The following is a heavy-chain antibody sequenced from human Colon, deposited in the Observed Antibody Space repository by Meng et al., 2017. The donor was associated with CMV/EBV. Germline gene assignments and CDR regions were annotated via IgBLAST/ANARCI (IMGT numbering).Heavy chain of an antibody. J-gene: IGHJ2*01. D-gene: IGHD6-13*01. CDR1: GFTFSSYA. CDR3: ARGTAAPGTWDFDL. Sequence: ASGFTFSSYAMHWVRQAPGKGLEWVAVISYHGRDKFYADSVKGRFTISRDNSKNTLYLQVNSLRAEDTAVYYCARGTAAPGTWDFDLWGRGTLVTVSS. CDR2: ISYHGRDK. V-gene: IGHV3-30*04.